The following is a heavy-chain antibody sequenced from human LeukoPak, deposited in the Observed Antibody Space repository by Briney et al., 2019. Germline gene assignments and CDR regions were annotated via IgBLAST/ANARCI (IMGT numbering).Heavy chain of an antibody. V-gene: IGHV1-8*01. D-gene: IGHD6-13*01. CDR3: ARGLAVAGTGY. Sequence: ASVKVSCKASGYIFTSYDINWVRQATGQGLEWMGWMNPNSGDTGYAQKFQGRVTMTRDASISTAYMELSSLRSEDTAVYYCARGLAVAGTGYWGQGTLVTVSS. CDR2: MNPNSGDT. CDR1: GYIFTSYD. J-gene: IGHJ4*02.